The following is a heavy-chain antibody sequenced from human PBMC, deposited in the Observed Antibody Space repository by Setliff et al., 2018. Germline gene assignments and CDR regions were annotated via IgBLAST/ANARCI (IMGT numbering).Heavy chain of an antibody. J-gene: IGHJ4*02. CDR1: GFTFDDYA. CDR3: ARAFYYDFWTFDY. D-gene: IGHD3-3*01. V-gene: IGHV3-23*01. CDR2: ISGSGGST. Sequence: GSLRLSCAASGFTFDDYAMHWVRQAPGKGLEWVSAISGSGGSTYYADSVKGRFTIPRDNSKNTLSLQMNSLRAEDTAVYYCARAFYYDFWTFDYWGQGTLVTVSS.